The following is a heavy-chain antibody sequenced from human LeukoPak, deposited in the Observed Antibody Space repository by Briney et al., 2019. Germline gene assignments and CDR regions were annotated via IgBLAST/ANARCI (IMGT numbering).Heavy chain of an antibody. Sequence: GGSLRLSCAASGFTFSNYGMHWVRQAPGKGLEWVALIWYDGTNKYYADSVEGRFTISRDNSKNTLYLQMNSLRAEDTAVYSCARDRRAYYYDNSGYLDSWGQGTLVTVSS. CDR3: ARDRRAYYYDNSGYLDS. V-gene: IGHV3-33*01. CDR2: IWYDGTNK. D-gene: IGHD3-22*01. CDR1: GFTFSNYG. J-gene: IGHJ4*02.